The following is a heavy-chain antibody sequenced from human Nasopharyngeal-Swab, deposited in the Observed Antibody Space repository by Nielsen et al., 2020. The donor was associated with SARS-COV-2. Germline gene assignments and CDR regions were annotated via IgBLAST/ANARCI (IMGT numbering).Heavy chain of an antibody. J-gene: IGHJ4*02. CDR3: ARDPGRGFDY. CDR2: IYYSGST. D-gene: IGHD3-10*01. V-gene: IGHV4-59*01. Sequence: WIRQPPGKGLEWIGYIYYSGSTNYNPSLKSRVTISVDTSKNQFSLKLSSVTAADTAVYYYARDPGRGFDYWGQGTLVTVSS.